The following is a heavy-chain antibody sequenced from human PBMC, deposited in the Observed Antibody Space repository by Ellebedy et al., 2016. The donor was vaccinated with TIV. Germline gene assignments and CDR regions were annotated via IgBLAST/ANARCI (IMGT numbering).Heavy chain of an antibody. CDR2: FDPEDGET. J-gene: IGHJ4*02. D-gene: IGHD6-13*01. Sequence: ASVKVSCKASGYNFSGYYMHWVRQAPGKGLEWMGGFDPEDGETIYAQKFQGRVTITRDTSASTAYMDLSSLRSEDTAVYYCAREVIGAAGIQPNLDYWGQGTLVTVSS. CDR1: GYNFSGYY. V-gene: IGHV1-24*01. CDR3: AREVIGAAGIQPNLDY.